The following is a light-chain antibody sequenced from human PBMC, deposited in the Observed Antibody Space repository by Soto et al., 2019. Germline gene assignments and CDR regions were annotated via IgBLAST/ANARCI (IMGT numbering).Light chain of an antibody. V-gene: IGLV2-14*03. CDR2: DVS. Sequence: QSVLTQPASVSASPGQSITISCTGTSDDIGEYNYVSWYQQHPGRAPKLILFDVSNRPSGVSYRFSGSKSGNTASLTISGLQAEDEANYYCSSYTAYNSLLFGGGTKLTVL. CDR3: SSYTAYNSLL. CDR1: SDDIGEYNY. J-gene: IGLJ2*01.